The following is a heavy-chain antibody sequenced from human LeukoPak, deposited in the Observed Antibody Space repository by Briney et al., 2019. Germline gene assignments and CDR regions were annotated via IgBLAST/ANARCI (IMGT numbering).Heavy chain of an antibody. D-gene: IGHD6-19*01. CDR2: IKSKTDGGTT. J-gene: IGHJ4*02. Sequence: PGGSLRLSCAASGFTFSNAWMSWVRQAPGKGLEWVGRIKSKTDGGTTDYAAPVKGRFTISRDDSKNTLYLQMNSLKTEDTAVHYCTTVRRAVAGPIDYWGQGTLVTVSS. CDR1: GFTFSNAW. CDR3: TTVRRAVAGPIDY. V-gene: IGHV3-15*01.